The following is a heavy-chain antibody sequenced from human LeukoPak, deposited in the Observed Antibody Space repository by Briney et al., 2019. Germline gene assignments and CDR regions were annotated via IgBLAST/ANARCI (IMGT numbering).Heavy chain of an antibody. Sequence: SETLSLTCTVSGGSISSYYWSWIRRPPGKGLEWIGYIDDSGNTNYNPSLKSQVTISVDKSKNQFSLRLSFVTAADTAMYYCARSDYHDSGSHTVFDAFDIWGQGTRVTVSS. D-gene: IGHD3-10*01. CDR1: GGSISSYY. CDR3: ARSDYHDSGSHTVFDAFDI. V-gene: IGHV4-59*01. J-gene: IGHJ3*02. CDR2: IDDSGNT.